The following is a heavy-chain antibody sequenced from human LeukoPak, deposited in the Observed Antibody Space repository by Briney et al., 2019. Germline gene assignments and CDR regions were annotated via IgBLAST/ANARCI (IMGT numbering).Heavy chain of an antibody. D-gene: IGHD3-3*01. V-gene: IGHV3-23*01. CDR1: GFTFSSYA. CDR3: AKPGYYDFLSGYYFDY. CDR2: ISGSGGST. J-gene: IGHJ4*02. Sequence: PGGSLRLSCAASGFTFSSYAMSWVRQAPGKGLEWVSAISGSGGSTYYADSVKGRFTISRDKSKNTLYLQMNSLRAEDTAVYYCAKPGYYDFLSGYYFDYWGQGTLVTVSS.